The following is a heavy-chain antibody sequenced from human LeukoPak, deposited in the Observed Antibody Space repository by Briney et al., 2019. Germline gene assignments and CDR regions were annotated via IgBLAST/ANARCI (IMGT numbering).Heavy chain of an antibody. Sequence: GRSLRLSCAASGFTFSSYAMHWVRQAPGKGLEWVAVIWYDGSNKYYADSVKGRFTISRDNSKNTLYLQMNSLRAEDTAVYYCARVPRSGPRHGAFDIWGQGTMVTVSS. V-gene: IGHV3-33*08. CDR1: GFTFSSYA. CDR3: ARVPRSGPRHGAFDI. CDR2: IWYDGSNK. J-gene: IGHJ3*02. D-gene: IGHD1-26*01.